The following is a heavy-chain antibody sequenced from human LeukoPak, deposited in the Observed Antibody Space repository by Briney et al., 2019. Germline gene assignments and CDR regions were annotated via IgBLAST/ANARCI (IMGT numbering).Heavy chain of an antibody. Sequence: SETLSLTCTVSGGSISTTSYYWGWIRQPPGKGLEWIGNTFYNGSTYYNSSLKSRVTISVDTSKNQFSLKLSSVTAADTAVYYCARGGYSYGRYYYYYMDVWGKGTTVTVSS. CDR3: ARGGYSYGRYYYYYMDV. D-gene: IGHD5-18*01. V-gene: IGHV4-39*07. J-gene: IGHJ6*03. CDR1: GGSISTTSYY. CDR2: TFYNGST.